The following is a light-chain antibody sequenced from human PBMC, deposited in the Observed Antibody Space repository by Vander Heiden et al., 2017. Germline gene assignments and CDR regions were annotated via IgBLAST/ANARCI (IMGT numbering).Light chain of an antibody. CDR2: DAS. J-gene: IGKJ1*01. Sequence: IVLTQSPGSLPVSPGERATLSCRASQSVNNNLAWYQQKPGQAPRLLIYDASTRVTGIPGRFSGSGPGTEFTLSISSLQSEDFAVYYCQQYNNWPPWTFGQGTKVEVK. CDR3: QQYNNWPPWT. V-gene: IGKV3-15*01. CDR1: QSVNNN.